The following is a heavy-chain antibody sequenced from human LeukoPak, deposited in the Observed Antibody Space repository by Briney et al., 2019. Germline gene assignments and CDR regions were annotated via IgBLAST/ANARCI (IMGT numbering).Heavy chain of an antibody. V-gene: IGHV5-51*01. CDR2: IYPGDSDT. J-gene: IGHJ4*02. CDR1: GYTFGNYW. Sequence: GESLKISCQGSGYTFGNYWIAWVRQMPGKGLEWMGIIYPGDSDTRYSPSFQGQVTISADRSISTAYLQWSSLKASDTAMYYCARPGSGTIGIDYWGQGTLVTVSS. D-gene: IGHD3-10*01. CDR3: ARPGSGTIGIDY.